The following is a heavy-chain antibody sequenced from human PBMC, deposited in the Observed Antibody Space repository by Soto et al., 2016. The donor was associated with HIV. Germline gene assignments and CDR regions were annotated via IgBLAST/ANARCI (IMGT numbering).Heavy chain of an antibody. CDR2: INSDGSST. D-gene: IGHD3-10*01. CDR1: GFTFSSYW. CDR3: ARELPTMVRGVISPLDYYGMDV. J-gene: IGHJ6*02. V-gene: IGHV3-74*01. Sequence: EVQLVESGGGLVQPGGSLRLSCAASGFTFSSYWMHWVRQAPGKGLVWVSRINSDGSSTSYADSVKGRFTISRDNAKNTLYLQMNSLRAEDTAVYYCARELPTMVRGVISPLDYYGMDVWGQGTTVTVSS.